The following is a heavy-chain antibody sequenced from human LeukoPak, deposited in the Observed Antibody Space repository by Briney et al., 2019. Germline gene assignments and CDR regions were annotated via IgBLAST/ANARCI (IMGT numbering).Heavy chain of an antibody. CDR1: GITLSNYG. V-gene: IGHV3-23*01. D-gene: IGHD1-20*01. Sequence: GGSLRLSCAVSGITLSNYGMSWVRQAPGKGLEWVAGISGSGGGAQYADSVKGRFTISRDNSKNTLYLQMNSLRAEDTAVYYCAKDPHARVTGTTLYWGQGTLVTVSS. CDR2: ISGSGGGA. CDR3: AKDPHARVTGTTLY. J-gene: IGHJ4*02.